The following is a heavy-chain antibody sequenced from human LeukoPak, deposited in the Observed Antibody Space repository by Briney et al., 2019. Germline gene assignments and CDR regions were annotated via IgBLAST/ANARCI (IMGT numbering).Heavy chain of an antibody. CDR3: ARLDYGGNRFDY. Sequence: PGESLQISCQASGYSFTTYWIGWMRQMPGTGLELMGIIFPGDSDTRYSPSFQSQVTISADTSINTAYLQWNRLKASDTAMYYCARLDYGGNRFDYWGQGALVTVSS. D-gene: IGHD4-23*01. J-gene: IGHJ4*02. CDR2: IFPGDSDT. V-gene: IGHV5-51*01. CDR1: GYSFTTYW.